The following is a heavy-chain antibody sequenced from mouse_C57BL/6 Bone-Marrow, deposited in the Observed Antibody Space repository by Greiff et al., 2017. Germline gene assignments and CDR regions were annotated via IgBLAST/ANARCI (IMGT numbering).Heavy chain of an antibody. CDR1: GFTFSDYY. CDR2: INYDGSST. CDR3: ARGYYSNFYYAMDY. V-gene: IGHV5-16*01. D-gene: IGHD2-5*01. J-gene: IGHJ4*01. Sequence: EVKLMESEGGLVQPGSSMKLSCTASGFTFSDYYMAWVRQVPEKGLEWVANINYDGSSTYYLDSLKSRFIISRDNAKNILYLQMCSLKSEDTATYYCARGYYSNFYYAMDYWGQGTSVTVSS.